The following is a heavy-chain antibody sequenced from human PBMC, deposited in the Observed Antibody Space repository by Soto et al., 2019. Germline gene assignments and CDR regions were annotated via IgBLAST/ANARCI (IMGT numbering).Heavy chain of an antibody. CDR3: ARGQWGAFDL. J-gene: IGHJ3*01. CDR1: GFTFIYYW. Sequence: DVQLVESGGGSVQPGGSLSLSCAATGFTFIYYWMHWVRQAPGKGLVWVSRIHSDGSSTTDADSVKGRFTISRDNAKNTLYLQMNSLRAEDTAVYYCARGQWGAFDLWGQGTMVTVAS. CDR2: IHSDGSST. D-gene: IGHD1-26*01. V-gene: IGHV3-74*01.